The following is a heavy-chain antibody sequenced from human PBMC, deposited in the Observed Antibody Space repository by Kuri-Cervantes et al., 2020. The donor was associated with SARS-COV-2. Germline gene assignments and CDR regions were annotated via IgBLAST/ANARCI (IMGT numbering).Heavy chain of an antibody. J-gene: IGHJ4*02. D-gene: IGHD4-17*01. CDR1: GFPVASNY. Sequence: ETLSLTCAASGFPVASNYINWVRQAPEKGLEWVSSISSSSYIYYADSVKGRFTISRDNAKNSLYLQMNSLRAEDTAVYYCARVVGYGDYTFDYWGQGTLVTVSS. V-gene: IGHV3-69-1*01. CDR3: ARVVGYGDYTFDY. CDR2: ISSSSYI.